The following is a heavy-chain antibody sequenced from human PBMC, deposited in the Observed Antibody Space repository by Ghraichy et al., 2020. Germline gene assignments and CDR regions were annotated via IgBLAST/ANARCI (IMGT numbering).Heavy chain of an antibody. CDR1: GFTFSSYA. D-gene: IGHD6-19*01. J-gene: IGHJ4*02. Sequence: GGSLRLSCSASGFTFSSYAMHWVRQAPGKGLEYVSAISSNGGSTYYADSVKGRFTISRDNSKNTLYLQMSSLRAEDTAVYYCVKSAARRAQWLVGHGWKDFDYWGQGTLVTVSS. CDR3: VKSAARRAQWLVGHGWKDFDY. V-gene: IGHV3-64D*06. CDR2: ISSNGGST.